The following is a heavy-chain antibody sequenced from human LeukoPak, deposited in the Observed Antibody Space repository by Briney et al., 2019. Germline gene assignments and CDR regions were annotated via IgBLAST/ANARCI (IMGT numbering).Heavy chain of an antibody. J-gene: IGHJ5*02. V-gene: IGHV1-2*06. CDR3: ARDGIFGVVMNWFDP. CDR2: INPNSGGT. Sequence: SVKVSCKASGYTFTGYYMHWVRQAPGQGLEWMGRINPNSGGTNYAQKFQGRVTMTRDTSISTAYMELSRLRSDDTAVYYCARDGIFGVVMNWFDPWGQGTLVTVSS. CDR1: GYTFTGYY. D-gene: IGHD3-3*01.